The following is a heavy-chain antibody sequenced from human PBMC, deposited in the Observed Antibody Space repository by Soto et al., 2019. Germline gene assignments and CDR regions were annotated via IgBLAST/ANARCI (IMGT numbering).Heavy chain of an antibody. CDR1: GFTFSSYA. Sequence: PGGSLRLSCAASGFTFSSYAMHWVRQAPGKGLEWVAVISYDGSNKYYADSVKGRFTISRDNSKNTLYLQMNSLRAEDTAVYYCARDEGDGRNYYYYGMDVWGQGTTVTVSS. J-gene: IGHJ6*02. CDR3: ARDEGDGRNYYYYGMDV. V-gene: IGHV3-30-3*01. D-gene: IGHD1-26*01. CDR2: ISYDGSNK.